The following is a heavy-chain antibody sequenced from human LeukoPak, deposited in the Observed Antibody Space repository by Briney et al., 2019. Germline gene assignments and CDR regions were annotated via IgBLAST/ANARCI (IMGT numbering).Heavy chain of an antibody. CDR2: IYYSGST. J-gene: IGHJ4*02. D-gene: IGHD6-13*01. V-gene: IGHV4-59*01. CDR1: GGSTSSYY. Sequence: SETLSLTCTVSGGSTSSYYWSWIRQPPGKGLEWIGYIYYSGSTNYNPSLKSRVTISVDTSKNQFSLKLSSVTAADTAVYYCARAGYSSLEFAHDYWGQGTLVTVSS. CDR3: ARAGYSSLEFAHDY.